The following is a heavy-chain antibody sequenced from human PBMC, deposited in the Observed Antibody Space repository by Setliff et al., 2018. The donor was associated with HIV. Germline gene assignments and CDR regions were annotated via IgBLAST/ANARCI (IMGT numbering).Heavy chain of an antibody. Sequence: SETLSLTCSVSDGSVSGYSWSWIRQPAGKGLEWIGRIYTSGTANYNPSLKSRVTMSVDTSKNQFSLKLSSVTAADTAVYYCARAGSMVRGVIISAIDIWGQGTMVTVSS. CDR2: IYTSGTA. D-gene: IGHD3-10*01. V-gene: IGHV4-4*07. CDR3: ARAGSMVRGVIISAIDI. CDR1: DGSVSGYS. J-gene: IGHJ3*02.